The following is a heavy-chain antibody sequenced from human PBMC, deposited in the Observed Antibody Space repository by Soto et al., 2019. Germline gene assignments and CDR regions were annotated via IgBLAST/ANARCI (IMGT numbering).Heavy chain of an antibody. V-gene: IGHV1-46*03. CDR2: INPSGGST. Sequence: GASVKVSCKASGYTFTIYDIHWVRQAPGQGLEWMGIINPSGGSTSYAQKFQGRVTMTRDTSTSTVYMELSSLRSEDTAVYYCARDWEGHSDYWGQGTLVTVSS. D-gene: IGHD1-26*01. CDR3: ARDWEGHSDY. CDR1: GYTFTIYD. J-gene: IGHJ4*02.